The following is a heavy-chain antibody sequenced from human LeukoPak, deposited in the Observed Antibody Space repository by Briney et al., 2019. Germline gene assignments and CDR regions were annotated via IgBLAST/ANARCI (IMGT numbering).Heavy chain of an antibody. CDR1: GYTFTSYD. V-gene: IGHV1-8*01. Sequence: ASVKVSCKASGYTFTSYDINWVRQATGQGLEWMGWMNPNSGNTGYAQKFQGRVTMTRNTSISTAYMELSSLRSEDAAVYYCARASYYDFWSGYFNHNYYYYGMDVWGQGTTATVSS. CDR3: ARASYYDFWSGYFNHNYYYYGMDV. J-gene: IGHJ6*02. D-gene: IGHD3-3*01. CDR2: MNPNSGNT.